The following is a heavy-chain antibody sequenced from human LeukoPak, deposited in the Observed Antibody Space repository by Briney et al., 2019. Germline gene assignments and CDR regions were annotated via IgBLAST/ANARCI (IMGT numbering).Heavy chain of an antibody. Sequence: GESLKISCKVSGYSFTTYWIGWVRQMPGKGLEWMGIIYPGDSDTKYSPSFQGQVTISADKPISTAYLQWSSLKASDTAMYYCARRTDAFDIWGQGTMVTVSS. CDR1: GYSFTTYW. CDR2: IYPGDSDT. J-gene: IGHJ3*02. CDR3: ARRTDAFDI. V-gene: IGHV5-51*01.